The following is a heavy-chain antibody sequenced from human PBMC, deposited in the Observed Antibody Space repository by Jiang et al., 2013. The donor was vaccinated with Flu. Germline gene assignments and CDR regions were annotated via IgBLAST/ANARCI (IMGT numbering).Heavy chain of an antibody. CDR1: GFTFNDYW. V-gene: IGHV3-74*03. D-gene: IGHD3/OR15-3a*01. J-gene: IGHJ4*02. CDR3: ARGGPHDFWTGHQLGY. Sequence: VQLVESGGGLVQPGGSLRLSCAASGFTFNDYWMHWVRQAPGKGLVWVSRIITDGSATMYADSVKGRFTISRDNAKNTLYLQMNSLRAEDTALYYCARGGPHDFWTGHQLGYWGQGTLVTASS. CDR2: IITDGSAT.